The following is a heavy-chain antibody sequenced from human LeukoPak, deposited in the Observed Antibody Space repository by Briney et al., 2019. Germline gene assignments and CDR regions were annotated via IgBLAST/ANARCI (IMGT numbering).Heavy chain of an antibody. CDR2: INHSGST. CDR1: GGSFSGYY. V-gene: IGHV4-34*01. Sequence: SETLSLTCAVYGGSFSGYYWSWIRQPPGKGLEWIGEINHSGSTNYNPSLKRRVTISVDTSKNQFSLKLSSVTAADTAVYYCARDRAITMVRGVIRPWGQGPLVTVSS. D-gene: IGHD3-10*01. CDR3: ARDRAITMVRGVIRP. J-gene: IGHJ5*02.